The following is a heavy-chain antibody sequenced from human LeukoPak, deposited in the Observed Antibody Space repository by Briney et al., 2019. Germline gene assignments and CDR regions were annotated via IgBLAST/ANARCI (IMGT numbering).Heavy chain of an antibody. V-gene: IGHV4-34*01. J-gene: IGHJ4*02. Sequence: SESLSLTCAVYGGSFSGFYWSWIRQPPGKGLEWIGEINHSGSTNYNPSLKSRVTISVDTSKNQFSLKLSSVTAADTAVYYCASAWGVYDSSGYYLDYWGQGTLVTVSS. CDR3: ASAWGVYDSSGYYLDY. CDR2: INHSGST. CDR1: GGSFSGFY. D-gene: IGHD3-22*01.